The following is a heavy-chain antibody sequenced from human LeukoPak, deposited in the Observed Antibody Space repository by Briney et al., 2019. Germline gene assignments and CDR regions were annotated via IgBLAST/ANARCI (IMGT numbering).Heavy chain of an antibody. CDR3: AKGGGSYQYYFDY. V-gene: IGHV3-23*01. D-gene: IGHD1-26*01. CDR1: GFTFSSYA. J-gene: IGHJ4*02. CDR2: ISGSGGST. Sequence: GGSLRLSCAASGFTFSSYAMSWVRQAPGEGLEWVSAISGSGGSTYYADSVKGRFTISRDNSKNTLYLQMNSLRAEDTAVYYCAKGGGSYQYYFDYWGQGTLVTVSS.